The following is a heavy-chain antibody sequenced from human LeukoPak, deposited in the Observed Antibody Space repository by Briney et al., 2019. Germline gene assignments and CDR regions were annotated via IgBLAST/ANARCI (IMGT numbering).Heavy chain of an antibody. D-gene: IGHD4-11*01. CDR3: ARDLDYSNNYYYYGMDV. V-gene: IGHV3-11*01. CDR2: ISSSGSTI. CDR1: GFTFSDYY. Sequence: KSGGSLRLSCAASGFTFSDYYMSWIRQAPGKGLEWVSYISSSGSTIYYADSVKGRFTISRDNAKNSLYLQMNSLRAEDTAVYYCARDLDYSNNYYYYGMDVWGQGTTVTVSS. J-gene: IGHJ6*02.